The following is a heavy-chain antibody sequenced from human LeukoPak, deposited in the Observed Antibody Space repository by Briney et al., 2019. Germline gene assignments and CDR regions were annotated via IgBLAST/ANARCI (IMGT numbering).Heavy chain of an antibody. V-gene: IGHV3-21*04. D-gene: IGHD2-15*01. CDR1: GFTFSSYS. CDR3: AKSRWVAATLDY. J-gene: IGHJ4*02. Sequence: AGGSLRLSCAASGFTFSSYSMNWVRQAPGKGLEWVSSISSSSSYIYYADSVKGRFTISRDNSKNTLYLQMNSLRAEDTAVYYCAKSRWVAATLDYWGQGTLVTVSS. CDR2: ISSSSSYI.